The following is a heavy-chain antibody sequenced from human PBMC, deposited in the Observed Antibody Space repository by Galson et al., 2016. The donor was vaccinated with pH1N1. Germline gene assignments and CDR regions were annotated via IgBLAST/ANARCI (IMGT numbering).Heavy chain of an antibody. D-gene: IGHD5-12*01. V-gene: IGHV1-24*01. CDR1: GYTLTDLS. CDR2: FGPDNMER. CDR3: TIRRGGDSGWDRVGFDP. Sequence: SVKVSCKVSGYTLTDLSFHWVRQAPGKGLEWMGGFGPDNMERLYAQTFQGRVTMTEDTSTNTAYMELSSLRSEDTAIYCCTIRRGGDSGWDRVGFDPWGQGTLVTVSS. J-gene: IGHJ5*02.